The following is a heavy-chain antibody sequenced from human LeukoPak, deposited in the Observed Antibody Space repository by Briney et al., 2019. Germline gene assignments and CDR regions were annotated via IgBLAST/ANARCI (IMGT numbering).Heavy chain of an antibody. V-gene: IGHV4-59*06. Sequence: SETLSRTCTVSGGSISSYYWSWIRQHPGKGLEWIEYIYYSGSTYYNPSLKSRVTISVDTSKNQFTLKLSSVTAADTAVYYCARASGIAVAGTPFDYWGQGTLVTVSS. CDR3: ARASGIAVAGTPFDY. CDR1: GGSISSYY. J-gene: IGHJ4*02. CDR2: IYYSGST. D-gene: IGHD6-19*01.